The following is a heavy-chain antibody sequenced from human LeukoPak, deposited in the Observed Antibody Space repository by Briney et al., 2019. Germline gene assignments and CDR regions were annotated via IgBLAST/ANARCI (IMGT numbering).Heavy chain of an antibody. Sequence: GGSLRLSCAASGVTFSSYAMSWGRQAPGKGVEWVSAISGSGGSTYYADSVKGRFTIYRDNSKNTLYVQMKRQRAEDTAVYYCAKSIYDSSGYYTGYDAFDIWGQGTMVTVSS. D-gene: IGHD3-22*01. CDR1: GVTFSSYA. CDR3: AKSIYDSSGYYTGYDAFDI. V-gene: IGHV3-23*01. CDR2: ISGSGGST. J-gene: IGHJ3*02.